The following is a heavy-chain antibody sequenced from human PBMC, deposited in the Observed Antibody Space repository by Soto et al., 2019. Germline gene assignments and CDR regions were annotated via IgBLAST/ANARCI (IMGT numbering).Heavy chain of an antibody. CDR2: ISGSGGNT. CDR1: GFTFSSYA. D-gene: IGHD3-3*01. V-gene: IGHV3-23*01. CDR3: AKGDTIFGLVTAMDP. J-gene: IGHJ5*02. Sequence: EVQLLESGGGLVQPGGSLRLSCAASGFTFSSYAMSWVRQAPGKGLAWVSAISGSGGNTYDTDSVKGRFTISRDNSKNTLYLQMNSLRAEDTAVYYCAKGDTIFGLVTAMDPWGQGTLVTVSS.